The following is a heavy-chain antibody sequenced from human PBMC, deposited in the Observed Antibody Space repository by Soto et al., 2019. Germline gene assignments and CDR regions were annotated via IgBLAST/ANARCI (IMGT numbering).Heavy chain of an antibody. CDR1: GYTFTNYY. CDR3: ARDLAAGDH. J-gene: IGHJ4*02. Sequence: QVQLVQSGADVKKPGASVKVSCKASGYTFTNYYIHWVRQAPGQGLEWMGIINPTSGSTNYAQKFLGRVTLTYDTSTTTVYMELSGLRSEDTAVLYCARDLAAGDHWGQGTLVTVSS. V-gene: IGHV1-46*01. CDR2: INPTSGST. D-gene: IGHD6-13*01.